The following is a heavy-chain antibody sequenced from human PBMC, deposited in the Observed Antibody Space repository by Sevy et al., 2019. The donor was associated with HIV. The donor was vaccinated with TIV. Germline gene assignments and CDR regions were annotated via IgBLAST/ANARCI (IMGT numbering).Heavy chain of an antibody. V-gene: IGHV1-69*06. J-gene: IGHJ6*03. CDR3: ARGGPNPAGTYYYYYMDV. D-gene: IGHD6-25*01. Sequence: ASVKVSCKASGGTFSSYAISWVRQAPGQGLEWMGGIIPIFGTANYAQKFQGRVTITADKSTSTAYMELGSLGSEDTAVYYCARGGPNPAGTYYYYYMDVWGKGTTVTISS. CDR1: GGTFSSYA. CDR2: IIPIFGTA.